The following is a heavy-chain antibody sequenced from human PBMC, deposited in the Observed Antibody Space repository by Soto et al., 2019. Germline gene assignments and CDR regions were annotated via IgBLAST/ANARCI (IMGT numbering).Heavy chain of an antibody. J-gene: IGHJ3*02. CDR2: ISYDGSNK. CDR1: GFTFSSYA. CDR3: ERDQGQWLRYPGYAFDI. Sequence: QPGGSLRLSCAASGFTFSSYAMHWVRQAPGKGLEWVAVISYDGSNKYYADSVKGRFTISRDNSKNTLYLQMNSLRAEDTAVYYCERDQGQWLRYPGYAFDIWAKETMVTVS. V-gene: IGHV3-30-3*01. D-gene: IGHD6-19*01.